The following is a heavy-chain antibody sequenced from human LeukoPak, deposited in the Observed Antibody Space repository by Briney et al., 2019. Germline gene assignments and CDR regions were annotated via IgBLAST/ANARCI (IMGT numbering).Heavy chain of an antibody. Sequence: SQTLSLTCTVSAGSISRGGYYWSGVPQHPGKGLEWIGYIYYSGSTYYNPSLKSRVTISVDTSKNQFSLKLSSVTAADTAVYYCARDLWNHDRPDRTSWFDPWGQGTLVTVSS. CDR1: AGSISRGGYY. J-gene: IGHJ5*02. CDR2: IYYSGST. CDR3: ARDLWNHDRPDRTSWFDP. V-gene: IGHV4-31*03. D-gene: IGHD1-1*01.